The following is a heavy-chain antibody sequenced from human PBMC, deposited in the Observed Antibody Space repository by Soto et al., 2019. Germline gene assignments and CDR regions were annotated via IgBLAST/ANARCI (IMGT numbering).Heavy chain of an antibody. CDR3: ARDYFDSSDYTTNWFDP. V-gene: IGHV4-39*01. Sequence: PLETLSLTCRVSGDSVSNIRSYSASIRQPPGEGLEWIGSIYHTGNAYYNPSLKSRVTIFVDTSKNQFSLKLTSVTAADTALYYCARDYFDSSDYTTNWFDPGAREVWSPSPQ. CDR2: IYHTGNA. CDR1: GDSVSNIRSY. D-gene: IGHD3-22*01. J-gene: IGHJ5*02.